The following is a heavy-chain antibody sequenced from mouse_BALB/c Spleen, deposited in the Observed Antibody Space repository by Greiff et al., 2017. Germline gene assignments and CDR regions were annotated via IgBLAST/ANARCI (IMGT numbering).Heavy chain of an antibody. Sequence: EVQLQESGPGLVKPSQSLSLTCTVTGYSITSDYAWNWIRQFPGNKLEWMGYISYSGSTSYNPSLKSRISITRDTSKNQFFLQLNSVTTEDTATYYCARSGYPAWFAYWGQGTLVTVSA. CDR1: GYSITSDYA. CDR2: ISYSGST. V-gene: IGHV3-2*02. J-gene: IGHJ3*01. D-gene: IGHD2-2*01. CDR3: ARSGYPAWFAY.